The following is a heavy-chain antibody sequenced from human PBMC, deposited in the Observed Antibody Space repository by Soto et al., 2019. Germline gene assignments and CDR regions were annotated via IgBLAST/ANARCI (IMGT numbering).Heavy chain of an antibody. D-gene: IGHD3-3*01. CDR3: ARLGGYYQAFDN. CDR1: GFSISSGGYS. J-gene: IGHJ4*02. CDR2: IYHSGST. Sequence: SETLSLTCAVSGFSISSGGYSWSWIRQPPGKGLEWIGYIYHSGSTYYNPSLKSRVTISVDSSKNQFSLKLDSVTAADTAVYYCARLGGYYQAFDNWGQGTLVTVSS. V-gene: IGHV4-30-2*01.